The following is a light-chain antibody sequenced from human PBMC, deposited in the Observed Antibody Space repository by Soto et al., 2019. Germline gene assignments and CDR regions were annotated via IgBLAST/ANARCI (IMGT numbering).Light chain of an antibody. CDR2: LNSDGSH. J-gene: IGLJ3*02. Sequence: QSVLTQSPSASASLGASVKLTCTLSSGHSSYAIAWHQQQPEKGPRDLMKLNSDGSHSKGDVIPDRFSGSSSGAERYLTTASLQSEDEADYYCQTWGTGIRVFGGGTKLTVL. CDR1: SGHSSYA. V-gene: IGLV4-69*01. CDR3: QTWGTGIRV.